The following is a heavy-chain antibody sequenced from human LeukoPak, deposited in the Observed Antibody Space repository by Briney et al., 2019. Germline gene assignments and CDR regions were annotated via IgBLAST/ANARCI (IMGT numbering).Heavy chain of an antibody. V-gene: IGHV3-74*01. CDR2: INNDGSSR. CDR1: GDTFSGFW. Sequence: PGGSLRLSCEASGDTFSGFWMHWVRQVPGKGLVWVARINNDGSSRSYADVVKGRLTITRDNAKKTVYLQMNSLGVEDTALYYCAIIVVGYGSDWRDYWGQGTLVTVSP. D-gene: IGHD2-15*01. CDR3: AIIVVGYGSDWRDY. J-gene: IGHJ4*02.